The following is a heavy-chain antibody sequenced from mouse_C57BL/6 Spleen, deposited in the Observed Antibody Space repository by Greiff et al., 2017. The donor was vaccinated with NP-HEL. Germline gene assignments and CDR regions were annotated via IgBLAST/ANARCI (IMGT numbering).Heavy chain of an antibody. Sequence: QVTLKESGPGILQPSQTLSLTCSFSGFSLSTFGMGVGWIRQPSGKGLEWLAHIWWDDDKYYHPALKSRITISKDTSNTQVILQIANVDTADTATYYCARIANYYGSSYFLNWDVDYYAMDYWGQGTSVTVSS. CDR2: IWWDDDK. D-gene: IGHD1-1*01. CDR3: ARIANYYGSSYFLNWDVDYYAMDY. J-gene: IGHJ4*01. V-gene: IGHV8-8*01. CDR1: GFSLSTFGMG.